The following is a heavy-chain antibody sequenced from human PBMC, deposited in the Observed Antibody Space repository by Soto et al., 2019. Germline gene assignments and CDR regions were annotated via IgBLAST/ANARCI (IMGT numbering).Heavy chain of an antibody. CDR3: ARDGWELPKGFDY. D-gene: IGHD1-26*01. J-gene: IGHJ4*02. CDR1: GFTFSSYS. CDR2: ISSSSSTI. V-gene: IGHV3-48*02. Sequence: GGSLRLSCAASGFTFSSYSMNWVRQAPGKGLEWVSYISSSSSTIYYADSVKGRFTISRDNAKNSLHLQMNSLRDEDTAVYYCARDGWELPKGFDYWGQGTLVTVSS.